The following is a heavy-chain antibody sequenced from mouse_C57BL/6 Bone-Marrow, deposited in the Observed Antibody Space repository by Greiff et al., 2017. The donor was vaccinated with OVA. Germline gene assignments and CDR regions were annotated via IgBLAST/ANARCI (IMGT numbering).Heavy chain of an antibody. Sequence: QVQLQQSGAELMKPGASVKLSCKATGYTFTGYWIEWVKQRPGHGLEWIGEILPGSGSTNYNEKFKGKATLTADTSSNTAYMQLSSLTTEDSAIYYCARIYYSNRGSAYWGQGTLVTVSA. J-gene: IGHJ3*01. CDR1: GYTFTGYW. D-gene: IGHD2-5*01. CDR3: ARIYYSNRGSAY. CDR2: ILPGSGST. V-gene: IGHV1-9*01.